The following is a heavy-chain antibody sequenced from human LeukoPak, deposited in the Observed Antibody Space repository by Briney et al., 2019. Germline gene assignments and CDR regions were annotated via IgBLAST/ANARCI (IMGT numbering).Heavy chain of an antibody. J-gene: IGHJ4*02. CDR3: ARAPDYYGSGSYYNHFDY. V-gene: IGHV6-1*01. CDR1: GDSVSSSSAA. CDR2: TYYGSKWYN. D-gene: IGHD3-10*01. Sequence: SQTLSLTCALSGDSVSSSSAAWNWIRQSPSRGLEWLGRTYYGSKWYNDYEVSVTSRITINPDTSKNQFSPQLNSVTPEDTAVYYCARAPDYYGSGSYYNHFDYWGQGTLVTVSS.